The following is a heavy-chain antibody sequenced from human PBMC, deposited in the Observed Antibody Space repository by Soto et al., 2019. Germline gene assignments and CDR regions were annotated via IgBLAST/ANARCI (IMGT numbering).Heavy chain of an antibody. CDR2: ISYDGSNK. J-gene: IGHJ6*02. CDR1: GFTFSSYG. Sequence: PGGSLRLSCAASGFTFSSYGMHWVRQAPGKGLEWVAVISYDGSNKYYADSVKGRFTISRDNSKNTLYLQMNSLRAEDTAVYYCAKDLTLRASYYYYGMDLWGQGTTVTVSS. CDR3: AKDLTLRASYYYYGMDL. V-gene: IGHV3-30*18.